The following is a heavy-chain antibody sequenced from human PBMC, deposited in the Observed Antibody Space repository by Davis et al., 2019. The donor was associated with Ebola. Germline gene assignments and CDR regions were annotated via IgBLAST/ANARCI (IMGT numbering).Heavy chain of an antibody. Sequence: PGGSLRLSCAAPGFTFSTYAMTWARQPPGKGLKSVPRISINGDNTNYAESVKGRFTISRDNSKDTLYLQMRSLRTEDTAVYYCVKDRFTVVVVHGGFDYWGQGTLVTVSS. CDR1: GFTFSTYA. CDR3: VKDRFTVVVVHGGFDY. V-gene: IGHV3-64D*06. CDR2: ISINGDNT. J-gene: IGHJ4*02. D-gene: IGHD2-15*01.